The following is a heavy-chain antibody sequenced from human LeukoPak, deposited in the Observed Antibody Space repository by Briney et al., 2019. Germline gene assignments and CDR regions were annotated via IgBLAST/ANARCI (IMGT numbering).Heavy chain of an antibody. CDR3: TRHARVVPATGVDV. J-gene: IGHJ6*02. CDR2: IYTSGST. D-gene: IGHD2-2*01. Sequence: PSETLSLTCTVSGGSISSYYWSWIRQPAGKGLEWIGRIYTSGSTNYNPSLKSRVTISVDTSKNQFSLKVPSVTAADTAIYYCTRHARVVPATGVDVWGQGTTVTVSS. V-gene: IGHV4-4*07. CDR1: GGSISSYY.